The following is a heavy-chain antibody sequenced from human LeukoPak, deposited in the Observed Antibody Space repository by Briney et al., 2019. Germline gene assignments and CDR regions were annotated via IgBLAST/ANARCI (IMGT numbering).Heavy chain of an antibody. Sequence: SETLSLTCTVSGGSISSGGYYWSWIRQPPGKGLEWIGYIYHSGSTNYNPSLKSRVTISVDTSKNQFSLKLSSVTAADTAVYYCARDSLGTSGSYLFDYWGQGTLVTVSS. CDR2: IYHSGST. CDR1: GGSISSGGYY. D-gene: IGHD1-26*01. CDR3: ARDSLGTSGSYLFDY. J-gene: IGHJ4*02. V-gene: IGHV4-30-2*01.